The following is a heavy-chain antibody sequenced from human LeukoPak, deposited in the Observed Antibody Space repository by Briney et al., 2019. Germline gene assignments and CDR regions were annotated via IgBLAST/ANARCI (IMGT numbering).Heavy chain of an antibody. Sequence: SETLSLTCTVSGDSIYSSYWTWIRQPAGKGLEWIGRVYTSGNTKYNPSLKSRVTISVDKSKNQFSLKVNSVTAADTAVYYCARHQTATGYFDYWGQGALVTVSS. J-gene: IGHJ4*02. CDR1: GDSIYSSY. D-gene: IGHD2-21*02. CDR3: ARHQTATGYFDY. CDR2: VYTSGNT. V-gene: IGHV4-4*07.